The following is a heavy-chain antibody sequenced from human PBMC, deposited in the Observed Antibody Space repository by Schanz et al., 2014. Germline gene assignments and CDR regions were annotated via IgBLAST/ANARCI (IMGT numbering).Heavy chain of an antibody. CDR1: GFTFSSYG. J-gene: IGHJ3*02. D-gene: IGHD4-17*01. V-gene: IGHV4-4*02. Sequence: QVQLVESGGGVVQPGRSLRLSCAASGFTFSSYGMHWVRQAPGKGLEWIGEIYHSGNTNYNASLKSRVTISVDKSKNQFSLNLSSATAADTAVYYCARDRGHGDLPGDIWGQGTMVTVSS. CDR2: IYHSGNT. CDR3: ARDRGHGDLPGDI.